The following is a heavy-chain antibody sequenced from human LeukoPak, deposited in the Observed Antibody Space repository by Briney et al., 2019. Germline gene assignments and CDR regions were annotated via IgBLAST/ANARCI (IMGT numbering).Heavy chain of an antibody. V-gene: IGHV1-69*04. Sequence: GASVKVSCKASGGTFSSYAISWVRQAPGQGLEWMGRIIPILGIANYAQKFQGRVTITADKSTSTAYMELSSLRSEDTAVYYCARVLGSGWYESGAFDIWGQGTMVTVSS. D-gene: IGHD6-19*01. CDR3: ARVLGSGWYESGAFDI. CDR2: IIPILGIA. J-gene: IGHJ3*02. CDR1: GGTFSSYA.